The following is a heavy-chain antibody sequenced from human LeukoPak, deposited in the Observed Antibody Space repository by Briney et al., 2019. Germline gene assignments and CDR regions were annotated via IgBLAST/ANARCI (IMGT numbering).Heavy chain of an antibody. V-gene: IGHV4-59*01. Sequence: SETLSLTCTVSGGSISSYYWSWIRQPPGKGLEWIGYIYYSGSTNYNPSLKSRVTISVDTSKNQFSLKLSSVTAADTAVYYCARDRFYGMDVWGQGTTVTVSS. CDR1: GGSISSYY. J-gene: IGHJ6*02. CDR2: IYYSGST. CDR3: ARDRFYGMDV. D-gene: IGHD3-16*01.